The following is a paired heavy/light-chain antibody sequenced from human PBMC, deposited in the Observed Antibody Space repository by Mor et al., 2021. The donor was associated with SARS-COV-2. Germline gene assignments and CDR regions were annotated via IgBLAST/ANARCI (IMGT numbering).Light chain of an antibody. V-gene: IGLV8-61*01. J-gene: IGLJ3*02. CDR1: SGSVSTSHY. Sequence: QTVVTQEPSFSVSPGGTVTLTCGLSSGSVSTSHYPSWYQQTPGQAPRTLIYSTTTRSSGVPDRFSGSILGNKAALTITGAQADDECDYYCVLYLGSGIWVFGGGTKVTVL. CDR2: STT. CDR3: VLYLGSGIWV.
Heavy chain of an antibody. D-gene: IGHD2-8*01. CDR2: ILYDGNSK. CDR1: GFTLSTYG. Sequence: QVQLVESGGGVVQPGRSLRLSCAASGFTLSTYGMHWVRQAPGRGLEWVALILYDGNSKFYADSVMGRFTISRDNSKNTLYLQMNSLRTEDTAVYYCARTCTPNGGLGGYWGQGTLVTVSS. CDR3: ARTCTPNGGLGGY. V-gene: IGHV3-30*03. J-gene: IGHJ4*02.